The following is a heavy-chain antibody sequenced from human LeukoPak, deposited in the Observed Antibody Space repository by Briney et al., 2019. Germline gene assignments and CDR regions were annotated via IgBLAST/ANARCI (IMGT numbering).Heavy chain of an antibody. CDR2: ISGSCGST. CDR3: AKDRGAVAGEIFDY. D-gene: IGHD6-19*01. J-gene: IGHJ4*02. Sequence: GGSLRLSCAASGFTFSSYTISWVRQAPGKGLEWVSAISGSCGSTYYADSVKGRFTISRDNSKNTLYLQMNSLRAEDTAVYYCAKDRGAVAGEIFDYWGQGTVVTVSS. CDR1: GFTFSSYT. V-gene: IGHV3-23*01.